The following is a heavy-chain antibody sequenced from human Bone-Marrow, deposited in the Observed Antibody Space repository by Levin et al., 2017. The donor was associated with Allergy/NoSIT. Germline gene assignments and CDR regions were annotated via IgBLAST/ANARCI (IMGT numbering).Heavy chain of an antibody. CDR3: ARNPTYCSSTSCYPYYYYGMDV. D-gene: IGHD2-2*01. CDR2: IYYSGST. V-gene: IGHV4-59*01. J-gene: IGHJ6*02. Sequence: PGGSLRLSCTVSGGSISSYYWSWIRQPPGKGLERIGYIYYSGSTNYNPSLKSRVTISVDTSKNQFSLKLSSVTAADTAVYYCARNPTYCSSTSCYPYYYYGMDVWGQGTTVTVSS. CDR1: GGSISSYY.